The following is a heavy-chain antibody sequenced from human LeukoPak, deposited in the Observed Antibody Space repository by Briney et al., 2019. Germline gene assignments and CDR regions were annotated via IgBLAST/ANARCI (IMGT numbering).Heavy chain of an antibody. V-gene: IGHV1-18*01. Sequence: ASVKVSCKASGYTFSRYGISWVRQAPGQGLEWMGWISAYNGNTNYAQKFQGRVAMTTDTSTSTAYMELRSLRSDDTAVYYCARQSMTGNERGDDAFDIWGQGTMVTVSS. J-gene: IGHJ3*02. CDR1: GYTFSRYG. CDR2: ISAYNGNT. D-gene: IGHD3-9*01. CDR3: ARQSMTGNERGDDAFDI.